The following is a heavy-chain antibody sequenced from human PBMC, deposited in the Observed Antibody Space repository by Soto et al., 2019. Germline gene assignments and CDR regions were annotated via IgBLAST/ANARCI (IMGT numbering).Heavy chain of an antibody. J-gene: IGHJ4*02. D-gene: IGHD7-27*01. CDR3: ACDYLTGDPREAFDS. CDR2: IDPTSTEI. CDR1: GFNFGAFS. V-gene: IGHV3-21*01. Sequence: EVQLVESGGGLVKPGGSLRLSCTASGFNFGAFSLSWVRQAPGKGLEWVSSIDPTSTEIHYADSVEGRFSVYRDSTKNALYLQLISWRLEDTGVYYWACDYLTGDPREAFDSWGQGTLVTVSS.